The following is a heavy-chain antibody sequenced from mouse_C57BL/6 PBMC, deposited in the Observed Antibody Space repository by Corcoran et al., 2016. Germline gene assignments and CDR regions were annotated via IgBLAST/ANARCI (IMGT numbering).Heavy chain of an antibody. CDR3: ARWGFITTVVATGYFDY. J-gene: IGHJ2*01. Sequence: EVQLQQSGPELVKPGASVKIPCKASGYTFTDYNMDWVKQSHGKSLEWIGDINPNNGGTIYNQKFKGKATLTVDKSSSTAYMELRSLTSEDTAVYYCARWGFITTVVATGYFDYWGQGTTLTVSS. V-gene: IGHV1-18*01. CDR2: INPNNGGT. D-gene: IGHD1-1*01. CDR1: GYTFTDYN.